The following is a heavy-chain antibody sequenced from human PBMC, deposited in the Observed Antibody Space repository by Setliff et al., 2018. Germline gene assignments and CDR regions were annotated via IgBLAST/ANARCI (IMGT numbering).Heavy chain of an antibody. CDR2: IHAGSSNT. CDR1: GYTFSSNA. CDR3: ARINFYVSSGYYYAPDY. Sequence: GASVKVSCKASGYTFSSNAFHWVRQAPGQRLEWLGWIHAGSSNTNYAQKFQGRVTMTIDTSTDTVYMELRSLKSDDTALYYCARINFYVSSGYYYAPDYWGQGTLVTVSS. V-gene: IGHV1-3*01. D-gene: IGHD3-22*01. J-gene: IGHJ4*02.